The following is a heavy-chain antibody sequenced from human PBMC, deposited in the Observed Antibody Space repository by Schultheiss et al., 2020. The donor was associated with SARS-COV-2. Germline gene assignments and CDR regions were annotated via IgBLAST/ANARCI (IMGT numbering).Heavy chain of an antibody. CDR1: GFSLSNARMG. D-gene: IGHD5/OR15-5a*01. CDR3: ARDPRVTVIDAFDL. J-gene: IGHJ3*01. Sequence: SGPTLVKPTETLTLTCTVSGFSLSNARMGVSWIRQPPGKGLEWIGYIYYSGSTYYNPSLKSRVTISVDTSKNQFSLKLTSVTAADTAVYYCARDPRVTVIDAFDLWGQGTMVTVSS. CDR2: IYYSGST. V-gene: IGHV4-61*01.